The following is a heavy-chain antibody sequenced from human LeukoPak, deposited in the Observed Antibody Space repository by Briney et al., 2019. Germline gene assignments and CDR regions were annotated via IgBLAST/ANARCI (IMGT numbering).Heavy chain of an antibody. J-gene: IGHJ4*02. V-gene: IGHV3-9*01. CDR3: ARRAGGYSHPYDY. D-gene: IGHD4-23*01. CDR2: ISWNGGSI. Sequence: GGSLRLSCAASGFIFDDYAMHWVRQAPGKGLEWVSGISWNGGSIGYADSVKGRFTISRDNSKNTLYLQMNSLRAEDTAVYYCARRAGGYSHPYDYWGQGILVTVSS. CDR1: GFIFDDYA.